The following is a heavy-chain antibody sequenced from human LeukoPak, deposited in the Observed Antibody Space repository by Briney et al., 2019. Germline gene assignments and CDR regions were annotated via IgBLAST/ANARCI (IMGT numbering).Heavy chain of an antibody. CDR2: IIPIFGTA. Sequence: ASVKVSCKASGYTFIDYHVHWVRQAPGQGLEWMGGIIPIFGTANYAQKFQGRVTITADESTSTAYMELSSLRSEDTAVYYCATEYYYGSGSYYKGDYWGQGTLVTVSS. V-gene: IGHV1-69*13. J-gene: IGHJ4*02. D-gene: IGHD3-10*01. CDR1: GYTFIDYH. CDR3: ATEYYYGSGSYYKGDY.